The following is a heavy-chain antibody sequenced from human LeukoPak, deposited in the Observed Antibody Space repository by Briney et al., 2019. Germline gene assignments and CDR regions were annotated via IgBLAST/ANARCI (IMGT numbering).Heavy chain of an antibody. CDR3: VREDTPATANY. CDR2: ISGGGDIT. D-gene: IGHD2-21*02. Sequence: QSGGSLRLSCAASGFNFANHAMSWVRQTPGKGLEWVSAISGGGDITYYADSVTGRFTISRDNSKDTLFLQMHSLRPGDMAVYYCVREDTPATANYWGQGTLVTISS. J-gene: IGHJ4*02. CDR1: GFNFANHA. V-gene: IGHV3-23*01.